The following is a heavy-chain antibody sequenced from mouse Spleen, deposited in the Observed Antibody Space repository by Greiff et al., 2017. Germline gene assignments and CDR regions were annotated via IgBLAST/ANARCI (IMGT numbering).Heavy chain of an antibody. CDR1: GFTFSSYT. Sequence: EVMLVESGGGLVKPGGSLKLSCAASGFTFSSYTMSWVRQTPEKRLEWVATISGGGGNTYYPDSVKGRFTISRDNAKNTLYLQMSSLRSEDTALYYCARHANGTPFAYWGQGTLVTVSA. V-gene: IGHV5-9*01. CDR3: ARHANGTPFAY. D-gene: IGHD2-1*01. CDR2: ISGGGGNT. J-gene: IGHJ3*01.